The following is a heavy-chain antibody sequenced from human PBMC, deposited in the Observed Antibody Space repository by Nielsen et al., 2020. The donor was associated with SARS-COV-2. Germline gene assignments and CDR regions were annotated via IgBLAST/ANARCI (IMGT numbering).Heavy chain of an antibody. CDR1: GFTFSSYS. J-gene: IGHJ4*02. CDR3: AKGRGYSYGYLDY. D-gene: IGHD5-18*01. V-gene: IGHV3-48*04. CDR2: ISSSSSTI. Sequence: GGSLRLSCAASGFTFSSYSMNWVRQAPGKGLEWVSYISSSSSTIYYADSVKGRFTISRDNAKNSLYLQMNSLRAEDTAVYYCAKGRGYSYGYLDYWGQGTLVTVSS.